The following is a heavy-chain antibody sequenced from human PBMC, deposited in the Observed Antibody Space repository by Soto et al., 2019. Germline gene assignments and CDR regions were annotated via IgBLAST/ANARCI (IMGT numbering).Heavy chain of an antibody. CDR2: IRTKTDGGTT. J-gene: IGHJ5*01. CDR1: GFSFADAW. CDR3: TTGFDF. Sequence: EQLVESGGDLVEPGGSLRLSCTTSGFSFADAWMSWVRQAPGRGLEWVGLIRTKTDGGTTDYTAPVKGRFTISRDDSEDTLYLQMNSLKTEDTGIYYCTTGFDFRGQGTLVTVSS. V-gene: IGHV3-15*01.